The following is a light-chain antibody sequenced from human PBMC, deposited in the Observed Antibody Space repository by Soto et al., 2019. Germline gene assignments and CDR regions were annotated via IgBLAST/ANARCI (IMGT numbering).Light chain of an antibody. V-gene: IGLV2-8*01. CDR2: EVS. CDR1: SSDVCGYNY. Sequence: QSALTQPPSASGSPGQSVTISCTGTSSDVCGYNYVSWYQQHPGKAPKLMIYEVSKRPSGVPDRFSGSKSGNTASLTVSGLQADDEADYYCSSYAGSNNYVFGTGTQLTVL. J-gene: IGLJ1*01. CDR3: SSYAGSNNYV.